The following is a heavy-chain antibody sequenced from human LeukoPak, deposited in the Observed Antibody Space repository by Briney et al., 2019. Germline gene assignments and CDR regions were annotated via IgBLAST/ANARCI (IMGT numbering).Heavy chain of an antibody. V-gene: IGHV4-59*11. Sequence: SETLSLTCTVSGGSISSHYWSWIRQPPGKGLEWIGYLYHSGSTSYNPSLKSRVTISVDTSKNQFSLKLRSVTAADTAVYYCARDGYCSGGSCYTTPGSFDCWGQGTLVTVSS. D-gene: IGHD2-15*01. CDR3: ARDGYCSGGSCYTTPGSFDC. J-gene: IGHJ4*02. CDR1: GGSISSHY. CDR2: LYHSGST.